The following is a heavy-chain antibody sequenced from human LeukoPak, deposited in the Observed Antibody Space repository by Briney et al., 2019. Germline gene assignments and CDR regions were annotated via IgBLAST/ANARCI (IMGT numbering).Heavy chain of an antibody. V-gene: IGHV3-21*01. CDR2: ISSSSSNI. D-gene: IGHD1-26*01. CDR1: GFSFSVSG. J-gene: IGHJ4*02. CDR3: AREWLGAYLESYYFDY. Sequence: GGSLRLSCAASGFSFSVSGMNWVRQAPGKGLEWVAYISSSSSNINYADSVRGRFTISRDNARNSLYLHMDSLRVEDMAVYYCAREWLGAYLESYYFDYWGQGTLVTVSS.